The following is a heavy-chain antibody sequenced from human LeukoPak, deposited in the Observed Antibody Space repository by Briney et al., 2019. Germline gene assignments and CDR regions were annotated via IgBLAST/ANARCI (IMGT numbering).Heavy chain of an antibody. CDR1: GGSFSGYY. V-gene: IGHV4-34*01. CDR2: INHSGST. J-gene: IGHJ1*01. Sequence: SETLSLTCAVYGGSFSGYYWSWIRQPPGKGLEWIGEINHSGSTNYNPSLTSRVTISVDTSKNQFSLKLSSVTAADTAVYYCASGRYFQHWGQGTLVTVSS. CDR3: ASGRYFQH.